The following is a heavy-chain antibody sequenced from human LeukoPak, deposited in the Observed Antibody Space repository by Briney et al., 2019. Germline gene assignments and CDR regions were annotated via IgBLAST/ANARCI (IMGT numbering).Heavy chain of an antibody. CDR2: IYSGGST. CDR1: GFTFSSYG. CDR3: ARALGYCSSTSCFYFDY. V-gene: IGHV3-NL1*01. J-gene: IGHJ4*02. Sequence: GGSLRLSCAASGFTFSSYGMHWVRQAPGKGLEWVSVIYSGGSTYYADSVKGRFTISRDNSKNTLYLQMNSLRAEDTAVYYCARALGYCSSTSCFYFDYWGQGTLVTVSS. D-gene: IGHD2-2*01.